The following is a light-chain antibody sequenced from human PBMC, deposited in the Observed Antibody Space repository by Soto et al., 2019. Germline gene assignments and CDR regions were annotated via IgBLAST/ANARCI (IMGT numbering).Light chain of an antibody. V-gene: IGKV3-15*01. J-gene: IGKJ5*01. CDR2: GAS. CDR1: QSISSN. Sequence: EIMMTQSPATLSVSPGERATLSCRASQSISSNLAWYQQKPGQAPRLLIYGASTRATGIPARFSGSGSGTEFTLTISSLEPGDFAVYYCQQRSNWPPITFGQGTRLEI. CDR3: QQRSNWPPIT.